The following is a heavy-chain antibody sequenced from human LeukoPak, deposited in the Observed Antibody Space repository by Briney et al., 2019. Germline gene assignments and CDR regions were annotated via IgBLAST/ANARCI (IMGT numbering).Heavy chain of an antibody. CDR3: ARSPVRARRFPYYYYMDV. D-gene: IGHD6-6*01. CDR1: GYTFTSYD. V-gene: IGHV1-8*01. J-gene: IGHJ6*03. CDR2: MNPNSGNT. Sequence: ASVKVSCKASGYTFTSYDINWVRQATGQGLEWMGWMNPNSGNTGYAQKFQGRVTMTRNTSISTAYMELSSLRSEDTAVYYCARSPVRARRFPYYYYMDVWGKGTTVTVSS.